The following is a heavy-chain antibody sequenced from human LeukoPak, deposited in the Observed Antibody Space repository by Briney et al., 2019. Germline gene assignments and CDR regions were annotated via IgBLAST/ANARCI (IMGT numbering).Heavy chain of an antibody. CDR2: INSDGSNT. D-gene: IGHD5-18*01. J-gene: IGHJ4*02. Sequence: PGGSLRLSCATSGFTFSSYWMHWVRQAPGKGLVWVSRINSDGSNTSYTDSVKGRLTISRDNAKRTLYLQMNSLRAEDTAVYYCARGYSYGYRIDYWGQGTLVTVSS. CDR3: ARGYSYGYRIDY. V-gene: IGHV3-74*01. CDR1: GFTFSSYW.